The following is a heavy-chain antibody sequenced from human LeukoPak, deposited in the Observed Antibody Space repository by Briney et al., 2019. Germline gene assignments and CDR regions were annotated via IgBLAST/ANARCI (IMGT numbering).Heavy chain of an antibody. Sequence: PSETLSLTCTVSGGSISSGDYYWSWIRQPPGKGLEWIGYVYYSGSTYYNPSLKSRVTISVDTSKNQFSLKLSSVTAADTAVYYCARGTTALYYYYYYMDVWGKGTTVTVSS. CDR1: GGSISSGDYY. V-gene: IGHV4-30-4*01. CDR3: ARGTTALYYYYYYMDV. J-gene: IGHJ6*03. CDR2: VYYSGST. D-gene: IGHD1-7*01.